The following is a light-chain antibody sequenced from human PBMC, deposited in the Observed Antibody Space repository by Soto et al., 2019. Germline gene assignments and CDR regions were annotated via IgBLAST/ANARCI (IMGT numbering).Light chain of an antibody. CDR3: QQYNNWPLT. CDR1: QSFSSN. V-gene: IGKV3-15*01. Sequence: EIVMTQSPATLSVSPGERATLSCRARQSFSSNLAWYQQKPGQAPRLLIYGASTRATGIPARVSGSGSGTEFTLTISSLQSEDFAVYYCQQYNNWPLTFGPGTKVDIK. CDR2: GAS. J-gene: IGKJ3*01.